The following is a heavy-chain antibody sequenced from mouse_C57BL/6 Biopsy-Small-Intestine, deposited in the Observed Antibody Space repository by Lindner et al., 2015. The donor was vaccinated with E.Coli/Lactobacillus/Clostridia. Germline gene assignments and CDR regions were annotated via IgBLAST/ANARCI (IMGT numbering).Heavy chain of an antibody. D-gene: IGHD3-1*01. Sequence: VQLQESGAELVKPGASVKLSCKASGYTFTEYTIHWVKQRSGQGLEWIGWFYPGSGSIKYNEKFKDKATLTADKSSSTAYMELSRLTSEDSAVYFCARHEDRDWTFAYWGQGTLVTVSA. V-gene: IGHV1-62-2*01. CDR1: GYTFTEYT. J-gene: IGHJ3*01. CDR2: FYPGSGSI. CDR3: ARHEDRDWTFAY.